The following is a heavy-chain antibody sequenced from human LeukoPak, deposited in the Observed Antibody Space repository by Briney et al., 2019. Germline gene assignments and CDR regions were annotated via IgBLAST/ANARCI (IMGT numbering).Heavy chain of an antibody. D-gene: IGHD2-21*02. CDR3: ARGRLTTWGDFPNWFDP. J-gene: IGHJ5*02. Sequence: ASVKVSCKASGGTFSSYAISWVRQAPGQGLEWMGGIIPIFGTANYAQKFQGRVTITADKSTSTAYMELSSLRSEDTAVYYCARGRLTTWGDFPNWFDPWGQGTLVTVSS. CDR1: GGTFSSYA. V-gene: IGHV1-69*06. CDR2: IIPIFGTA.